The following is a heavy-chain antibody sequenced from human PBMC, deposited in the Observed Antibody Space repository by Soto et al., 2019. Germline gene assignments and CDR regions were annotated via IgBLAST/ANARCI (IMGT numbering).Heavy chain of an antibody. D-gene: IGHD6-19*01. J-gene: IGHJ3*02. CDR3: AACSSGWPNDAFDI. Sequence: SVKVSCKASGFTFTSSAMQWVRQARGQRLEWIVWIVVGSGNTNYAQKFQERVTITRDMSTRTAYMELSSLRYEDTAVYYCAACSSGWPNDAFDIWGQGTVVTVSS. V-gene: IGHV1-58*02. CDR2: IVVGSGNT. CDR1: GFTFTSSA.